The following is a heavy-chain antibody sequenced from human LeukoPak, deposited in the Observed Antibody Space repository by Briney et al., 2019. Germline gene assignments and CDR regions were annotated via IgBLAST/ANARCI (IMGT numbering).Heavy chain of an antibody. J-gene: IGHJ4*02. CDR1: GYTFTGYY. Sequence: EASVKVSCKASGYTFTGYYMHWVRQAPGQGLEWMGWINPNSGGTNYAQKFQGRVTMTRDTSISTAYMELSRLRSDDTAVYYCARDNGFEELLINYWGQGTLVTVSS. CDR3: ARDNGFEELLINY. D-gene: IGHD3-10*01. V-gene: IGHV1-2*02. CDR2: INPNSGGT.